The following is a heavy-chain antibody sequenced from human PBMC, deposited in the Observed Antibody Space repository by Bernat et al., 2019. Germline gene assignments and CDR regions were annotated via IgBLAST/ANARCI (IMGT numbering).Heavy chain of an antibody. V-gene: IGHV3-23*04. CDR2: ISDSGSRT. D-gene: IGHD4-17*01. CDR1: GFTLSTCA. CDR3: ARTPPKRNGDYGWLHS. Sequence: EVQLVESGGALVQPGGSLRLSCTASGFTLSTCAMTWVRQAPGKGLEWVSTISDSGSRTYYADSVKGRFTISRDNSKNTVYLQMNSLRGDDTALYYCARTPPKRNGDYGWLHSWGQGTLVTVSS. J-gene: IGHJ5*01.